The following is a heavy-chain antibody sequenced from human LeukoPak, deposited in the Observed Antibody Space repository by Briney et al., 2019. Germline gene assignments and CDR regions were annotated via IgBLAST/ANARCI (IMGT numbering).Heavy chain of an antibody. Sequence: GGSLRLSCAVSGFTFSIYTMNWVRHAPGQGLEWVSSSSSSGSNIYHADSVKGRFTISRDNAKNSLYLQINSLRAEDTAVYYCARGRPFDYWGQGTLVTVSS. V-gene: IGHV3-21*01. D-gene: IGHD6-6*01. J-gene: IGHJ4*02. CDR2: SSSSGSNI. CDR3: ARGRPFDY. CDR1: GFTFSIYT.